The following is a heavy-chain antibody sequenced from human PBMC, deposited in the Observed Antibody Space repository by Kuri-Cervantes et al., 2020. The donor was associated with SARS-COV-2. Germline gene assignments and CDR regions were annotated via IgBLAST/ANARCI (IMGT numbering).Heavy chain of an antibody. J-gene: IGHJ4*02. CDR1: VGTFSSYT. CDR2: ILTAFGTA. CDR3: AKEILWFGDLHGGYFDY. D-gene: IGHD3-10*01. V-gene: IGHV1-69*06. Sequence: SVKVSCKASVGTFSSYTISWVRQAPGQGLEWMGGILTAFGTANYAQEFQDRVTLIADKSTSTVFMELSRLRSEDTAVYYCAKEILWFGDLHGGYFDYWGQGTLVTVSS.